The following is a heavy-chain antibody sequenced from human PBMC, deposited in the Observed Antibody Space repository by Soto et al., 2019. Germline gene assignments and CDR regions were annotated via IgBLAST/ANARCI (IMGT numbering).Heavy chain of an antibody. D-gene: IGHD3-10*01. CDR1: GFTFSSYA. CDR2: ISYDGSNK. J-gene: IGHJ6*02. CDR3: AVLLWFGEPSYYYYYYGMDV. V-gene: IGHV3-30-3*01. Sequence: GGSLRLSCAASGFTFSSYAMHWVRQAPGKGLEWVAVISYDGSNKYYADSVKGRFTISRDNSKNTLYLQMNSLRAEDTAVYYCAVLLWFGEPSYYYYYYGMDVWGQGTTVTVSS.